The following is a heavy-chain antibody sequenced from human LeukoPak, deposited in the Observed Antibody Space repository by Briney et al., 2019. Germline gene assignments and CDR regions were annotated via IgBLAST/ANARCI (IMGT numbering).Heavy chain of an antibody. CDR1: GYSFTGY. Sequence: GASVKVSCKASGYSFTGYMHWVRQAPGQGLEWMGWINPYSGGTNYAQKFQGRVTMTRDTSISTAYMELSRLRSDDTAVYYCVRDRTKYCSSTSCPLDYWGQGTLVTVSS. CDR3: VRDRTKYCSSTSCPLDY. D-gene: IGHD2-2*01. J-gene: IGHJ4*02. V-gene: IGHV1-2*02. CDR2: INPYSGGT.